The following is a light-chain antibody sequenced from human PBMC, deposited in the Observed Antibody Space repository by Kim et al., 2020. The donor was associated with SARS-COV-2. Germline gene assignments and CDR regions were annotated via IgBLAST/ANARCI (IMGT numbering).Light chain of an antibody. CDR2: DVS. CDR3: CSYAGSYTV. CDR1: SSDVGGYNY. V-gene: IGLV2-11*01. Sequence: QSALTQPRSVSGSPGQSVTISCTGTSSDVGGYNYVSWYQQHPGKAPKLMIYDVSKRPSGVPYHFSGSKSGNTASLTISGLQADDEADYYCCSYAGSYTVFGGGTKLTVL. J-gene: IGLJ3*02.